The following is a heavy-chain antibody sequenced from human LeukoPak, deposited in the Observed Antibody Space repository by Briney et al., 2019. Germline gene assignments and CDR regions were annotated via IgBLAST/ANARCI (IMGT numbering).Heavy chain of an antibody. D-gene: IGHD2-2*01. CDR1: GFTFSNYW. V-gene: IGHV3-7*01. Sequence: GGSLRLSCAASGFTFSNYWMSWVRQAPGKGLEWVANIKQDGSEKYYVDSVKGRFTISRDNAKNSLYVQMNSLRAEDTAVYYCARERGGFCSSINRRGSFDYWGQGTLVTVSS. J-gene: IGHJ4*02. CDR2: IKQDGSEK. CDR3: ARERGGFCSSINRRGSFDY.